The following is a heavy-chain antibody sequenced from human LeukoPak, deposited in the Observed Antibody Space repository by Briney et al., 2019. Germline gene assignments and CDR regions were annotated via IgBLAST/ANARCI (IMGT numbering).Heavy chain of an antibody. J-gene: IGHJ4*02. V-gene: IGHV3-30*04. Sequence: GGSLRLSCAASGFTFSSYAMHWVRQAPGKGLEWVAVISYDGSNKYYADSVKGRFTISRDNSKNTLYLQMNSLRAEDTAVYYCAKDWGMVLWGQGTLVTVSS. CDR3: AKDWGMVL. CDR2: ISYDGSNK. CDR1: GFTFSSYA. D-gene: IGHD3-16*01.